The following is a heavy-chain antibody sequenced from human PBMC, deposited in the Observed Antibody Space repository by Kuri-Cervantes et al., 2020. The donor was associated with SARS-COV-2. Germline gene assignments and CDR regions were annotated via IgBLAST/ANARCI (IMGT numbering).Heavy chain of an antibody. V-gene: IGHV3-21*05. J-gene: IGHJ1*01. D-gene: IGHD3-22*01. CDR2: ISNSSSYI. CDR3: ARGGAYYYDSSGYYVLGPSEYFQH. Sequence: GESLKISCAASGFTFSSYEMNWVRQAPGKGLEWVSYISNSSSYIYYADSVKGRFTISRDNAKNSLYLQMNSLRAEDTAVYYCARGGAYYYDSSGYYVLGPSEYFQHWGQGTLVTVSS. CDR1: GFTFSSYE.